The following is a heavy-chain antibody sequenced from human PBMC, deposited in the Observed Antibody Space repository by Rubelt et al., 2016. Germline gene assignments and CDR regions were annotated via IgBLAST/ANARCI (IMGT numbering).Heavy chain of an antibody. CDR3: AKGPKFVNYFDY. CDR2: LSYDGGNL. V-gene: IGHV3-30*18. CDR1: GFTFGDYG. J-gene: IGHJ4*02. Sequence: AVSGFTFGDYGMHWVRQAPGKGLEWVAILSYDGGNLKYGDPVKGRFTVSRDMSKNTFYLQMDSLRVEDTAVYYCAKGPKFVNYFDYWGQGTLVTVSS.